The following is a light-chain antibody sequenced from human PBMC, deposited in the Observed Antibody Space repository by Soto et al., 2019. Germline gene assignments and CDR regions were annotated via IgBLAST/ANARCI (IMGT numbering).Light chain of an antibody. CDR2: RNN. J-gene: IGLJ3*02. Sequence: QSVLTQPPSASGTPGQRVTISCYGSSSNIGSNYVYWYQQFPGTAPKLLIYRNNQRPSGVPDRFSGSKSGTSASLAISGLRSEDEADYYCAAWDDSLSGRVFGGGTKLTVL. CDR3: AAWDDSLSGRV. CDR1: SSNIGSNY. V-gene: IGLV1-47*01.